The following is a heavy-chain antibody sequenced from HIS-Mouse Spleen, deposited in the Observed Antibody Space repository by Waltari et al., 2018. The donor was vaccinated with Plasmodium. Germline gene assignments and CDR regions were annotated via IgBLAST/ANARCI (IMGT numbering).Heavy chain of an antibody. V-gene: IGHV4-34*01. D-gene: IGHD3-3*01. Sequence: QVQLQRWGAGLLKPSETLSLTCAVYGGSFSGYYWSWIRQPPGKGLEWIGEINHSGSTNYNPSLKSRVTISVDTSKNQFSLKLSSVTAADTAVYYCARAYYDFWSGYRFDYWGQGTLVTVSS. CDR1: GGSFSGYY. J-gene: IGHJ4*02. CDR3: ARAYYDFWSGYRFDY. CDR2: INHSGST.